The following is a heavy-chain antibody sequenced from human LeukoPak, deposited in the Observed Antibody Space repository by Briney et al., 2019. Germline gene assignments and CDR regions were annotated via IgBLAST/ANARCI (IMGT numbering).Heavy chain of an antibody. J-gene: IGHJ5*02. CDR1: GGSFSGYY. D-gene: IGHD6-19*01. V-gene: IGHV4-34*01. CDR3: ARDYSSGSNWFDP. Sequence: PSETLSLTCAVYGGSFSGYYWSWLRQPPGKGLEWIGEINHSGSTNYNPSLKSRVTISVDTSKNQFSLKLSSVTAADTAVYYCARDYSSGSNWFDPWGQGTLVTVSS. CDR2: INHSGST.